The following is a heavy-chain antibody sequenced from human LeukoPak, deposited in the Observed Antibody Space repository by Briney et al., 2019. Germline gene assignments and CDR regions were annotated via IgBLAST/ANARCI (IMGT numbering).Heavy chain of an antibody. Sequence: SETLSLTCTVSGGSISGYYWSWIRQPAGKGLEWVGRLYSSGATDYNPSLSSRVTMSLDTSKNQFSLKLSSVTAADTAVYYCARTTREVYFDYWGQGTLVTVSS. J-gene: IGHJ4*02. CDR2: LYSSGAT. CDR1: GGSISGYY. CDR3: ARTTREVYFDY. D-gene: IGHD1-14*01. V-gene: IGHV4-4*07.